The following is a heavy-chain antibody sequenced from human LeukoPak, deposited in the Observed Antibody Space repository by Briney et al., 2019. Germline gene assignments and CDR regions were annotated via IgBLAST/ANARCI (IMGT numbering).Heavy chain of an antibody. D-gene: IGHD6-13*01. CDR3: ATVPVRAAASYYYYYMGV. CDR2: IRYDEIIK. CDR1: GFTFSSYG. V-gene: IGHV3-30*02. Sequence: GGSLRLSCAASGFTFSSYGMHWVRQAPGKGLEWLAFIRYDEIIKHYADSVKGRFTISRDDSKKSLFLHMSSLRPEDTAVYYCATVPVRAAASYYYYYMGVWGNGTMVTVSS. J-gene: IGHJ6*03.